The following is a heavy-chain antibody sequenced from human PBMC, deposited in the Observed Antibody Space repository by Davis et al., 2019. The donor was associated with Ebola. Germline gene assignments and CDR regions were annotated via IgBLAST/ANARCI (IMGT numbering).Heavy chain of an antibody. CDR1: GGSISSYY. Sequence: SETLSLTCTVSGGSISSYYWSWIRQPPGKGLEWIGYINYSGSTNYNPSLKSRVTISVDTSKNQFSLKLSSVTAADTAVYYCATRAGAGTERWGQGTLVTVSS. D-gene: IGHD1-14*01. J-gene: IGHJ4*02. CDR2: INYSGST. V-gene: IGHV4-59*01. CDR3: ATRAGAGTER.